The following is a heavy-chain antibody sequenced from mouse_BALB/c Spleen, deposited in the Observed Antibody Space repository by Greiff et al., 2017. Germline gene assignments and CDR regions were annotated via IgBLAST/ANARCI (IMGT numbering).Heavy chain of an antibody. CDR1: GFTFSDYG. J-gene: IGHJ2*01. D-gene: IGHD1-1*01. CDR3: ARYYYGSTGGFDY. V-gene: IGHV5-15*02. CDR2: ISNLAYSI. Sequence: EVKVVESGGGLVQPGGSRKLSCAASGFTFSDYGMAWVRQAPGKGPEWVAFISNLAYSIYYADTVTGRFTISRENAKNTLYLEMSSLRSEDTAMYYCARYYYGSTGGFDYWGQGTTLTVSS.